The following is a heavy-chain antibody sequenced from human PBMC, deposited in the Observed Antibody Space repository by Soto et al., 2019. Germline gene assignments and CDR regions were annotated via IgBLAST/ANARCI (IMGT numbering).Heavy chain of an antibody. V-gene: IGHV3-30*18. Sequence: QVQLVESGGGVVQLGRSLRLSCAASGFTFSSYGMHWVRQAPGKGLEWVAVISYDGSNKYYADSVKGRFTISRDNSKNTLYLQMNSRRAEDTAVYYCAKEGGYYGSGSYSVGENYYGMDVWGQGTTVTVSS. D-gene: IGHD3-10*01. CDR1: GFTFSSYG. CDR2: ISYDGSNK. CDR3: AKEGGYYGSGSYSVGENYYGMDV. J-gene: IGHJ6*02.